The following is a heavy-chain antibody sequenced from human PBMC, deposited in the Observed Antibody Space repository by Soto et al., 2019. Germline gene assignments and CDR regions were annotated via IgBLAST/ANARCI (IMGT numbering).Heavy chain of an antibody. J-gene: IGHJ2*01. Sequence: QVQLVESGGGVVQPGRSLRLSCAASGFTFSSHGMHWLRQAPGKGLEWVPVISYDSSNKYYADSVKGRFTISRDNSKNTLYLQMNSLRAEDTAVYYCAKGLAYCGGDCYSRFDLWGLGTLVTVSS. D-gene: IGHD2-21*01. CDR1: GFTFSSHG. V-gene: IGHV3-30*18. CDR2: ISYDSSNK. CDR3: AKGLAYCGGDCYSRFDL.